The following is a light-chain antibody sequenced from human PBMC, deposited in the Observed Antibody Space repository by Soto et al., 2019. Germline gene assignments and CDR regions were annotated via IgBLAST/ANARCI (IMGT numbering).Light chain of an antibody. CDR1: SXDVGGYNY. V-gene: IGLV2-14*01. J-gene: IGLJ1*01. Sequence: QSVLTQPASVSGSPGQSITISCTGTSXDVGGYNYISWYQQHPGKAPKLILYEVSDRPSGVSNRFSGSKSGNTASLTISGLQAEDEADYYCCSYTSSRNLSVFGTGTKVT. CDR3: CSYTSSRNLSV. CDR2: EVS.